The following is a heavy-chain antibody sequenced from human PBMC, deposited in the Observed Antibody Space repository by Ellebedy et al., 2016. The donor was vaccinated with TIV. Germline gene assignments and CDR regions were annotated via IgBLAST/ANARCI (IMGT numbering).Heavy chain of an antibody. J-gene: IGHJ4*02. CDR2: VSYDGTNE. CDR1: GFTFSNYG. D-gene: IGHD3-9*01. V-gene: IGHV3-30*18. Sequence: PGGSLRLSCAASGFTFSNYGMNWVRQAPGKGLEWVAVVSYDGTNEDYADSVKGRFTISRDNSKNTVYLQMNSLTFEDTAVYYCAKIPAWGSRYYFDYWGQGTLVAVSS. CDR3: AKIPAWGSRYYFDY.